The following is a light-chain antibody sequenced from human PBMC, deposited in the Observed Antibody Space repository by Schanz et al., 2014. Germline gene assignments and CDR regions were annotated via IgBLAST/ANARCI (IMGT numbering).Light chain of an antibody. Sequence: QSALTQPASVSGSPGQSITISCTGTSSDVGSYNLVSWYQQHPGKVPKLLIYDVTNRPSGVSNRFSGSKSGNTASLTISGLQAEDEADYYCTSYTSSRTWVFGGGTKLTVL. CDR1: SSDVGSYNL. CDR2: DVT. CDR3: TSYTSSRTWV. V-gene: IGLV2-14*02. J-gene: IGLJ3*02.